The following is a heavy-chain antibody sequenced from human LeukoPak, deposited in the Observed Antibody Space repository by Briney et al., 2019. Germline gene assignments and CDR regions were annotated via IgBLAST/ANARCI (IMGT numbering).Heavy chain of an antibody. V-gene: IGHV3-30-3*01. CDR3: ARDCGDYYGSGSYYFPDY. D-gene: IGHD3-10*01. CDR2: ISYDGSNK. J-gene: IGHJ4*02. Sequence: GGSLRLSCAASGFTFSSYAMHWVRQAPGKGLEWVAVISYDGSNKYYADSVKGRFTISRDNSKDTLYLQMNSLRAEDTAVYYCARDCGDYYGSGSYYFPDYWGQGTVVTVSS. CDR1: GFTFSSYA.